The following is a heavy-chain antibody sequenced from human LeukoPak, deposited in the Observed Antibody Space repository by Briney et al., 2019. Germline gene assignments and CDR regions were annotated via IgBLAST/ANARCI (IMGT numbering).Heavy chain of an antibody. J-gene: IGHJ4*02. CDR3: ATGWLRRDF. Sequence: GGSLRLSCAASGFPFSRYSMNWVRQAPGKGLEWVSYISNSSRIIYYADSVEGRFTTSRDNAKNSLYLQMNSLRAEDTAVYYCATGWLRRDFWGQGTLVTVSS. CDR1: GFPFSRYS. D-gene: IGHD5-12*01. V-gene: IGHV3-48*01. CDR2: ISNSSRII.